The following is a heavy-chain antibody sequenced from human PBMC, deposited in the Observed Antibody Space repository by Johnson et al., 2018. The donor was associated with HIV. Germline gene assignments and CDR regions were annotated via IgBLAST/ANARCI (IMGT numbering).Heavy chain of an antibody. CDR1: GFTISSHA. CDR3: ARDPSGYYSSSSCYNPFYDI. J-gene: IGHJ3*02. Sequence: QVHLVESGGGVVQPGRSLRLSCAASGFTISSHAMHWVRQAPGKGLEWVAVVSYDGSYKFYADAVKGRFTISRDNSKNTLYLQMNSLRAEDTAVYNCARDPSGYYSSSSCYNPFYDIWGQGTMVTVSS. CDR2: VSYDGSYK. D-gene: IGHD2-2*02. V-gene: IGHV3-30*04.